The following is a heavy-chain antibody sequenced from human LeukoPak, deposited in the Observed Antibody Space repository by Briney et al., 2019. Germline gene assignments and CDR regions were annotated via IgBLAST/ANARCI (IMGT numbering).Heavy chain of an antibody. V-gene: IGHV3-53*01. CDR3: ARDRAVPGRGYYFDC. CDR1: GFNVRTNY. Sequence: PGGSPRLSCAASGFNVRTNYMTWVRQAPGKGLEWVSTIYIGGSTYYADFVKGRFTISRDNSKNKLYLQMNSLRAEDTAVYYCARDRAVPGRGYYFDCWGQGTL. CDR2: IYIGGST. J-gene: IGHJ4*02. D-gene: IGHD6-19*01.